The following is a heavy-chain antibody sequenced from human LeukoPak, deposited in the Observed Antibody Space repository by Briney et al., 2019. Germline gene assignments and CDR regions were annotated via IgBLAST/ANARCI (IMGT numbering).Heavy chain of an antibody. CDR2: ISGSGGST. CDR1: GFTFSSYA. CDR3: ARDRGSNYFDY. V-gene: IGHV3-23*01. D-gene: IGHD1-26*01. J-gene: IGHJ4*02. Sequence: GGPLRLSCAASGFTFSSYAMSWVRQAPGKGLEWVSAISGSGGSTYYADSVKGRFTISRDNSKNTLYLQMNSLRAEDTAVYYCARDRGSNYFDYWGQGTLVTVSS.